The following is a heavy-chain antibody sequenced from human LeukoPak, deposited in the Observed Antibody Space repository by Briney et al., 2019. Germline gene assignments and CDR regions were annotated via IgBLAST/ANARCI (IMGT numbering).Heavy chain of an antibody. CDR3: AREGCSSTSCYQGAYYYYGMDV. D-gene: IGHD2-2*01. CDR2: IRSDGSIK. Sequence: TGGSLRLSCAASGFTFSSYGMHWVRQAPGKGLEWVAFIRSDGSIKYYTESVKGRFTISRDNSKNTLYLQMNSLRAEDTAVYYCAREGCSSTSCYQGAYYYYGMDVWGQGTTVTVSS. V-gene: IGHV3-30*02. J-gene: IGHJ6*02. CDR1: GFTFSSYG.